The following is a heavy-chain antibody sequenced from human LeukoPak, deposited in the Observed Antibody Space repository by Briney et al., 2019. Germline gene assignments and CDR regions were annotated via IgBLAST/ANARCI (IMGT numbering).Heavy chain of an antibody. V-gene: IGHV1-8*01. Sequence: GASVKVSCKASGYTFTSYDINWVRQATGQGLEWMGWMNPNSGNTGYAQKFQGRVTMTRNTSISTAYMELSSLRSEDTAVYYCARNKAPVLRFLEWLRSDAFDIWGQGTMVTVSS. D-gene: IGHD3-3*01. J-gene: IGHJ3*02. CDR2: MNPNSGNT. CDR1: GYTFTSYD. CDR3: ARNKAPVLRFLEWLRSDAFDI.